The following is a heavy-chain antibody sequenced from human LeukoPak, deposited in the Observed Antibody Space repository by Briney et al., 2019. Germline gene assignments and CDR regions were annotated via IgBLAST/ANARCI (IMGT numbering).Heavy chain of an antibody. J-gene: IGHJ4*02. Sequence: GGSLRLSCAASAFTFSNFAMSWVRQAPGKGLEWVSTISGNGADTFYADSVKGRFTISRDNSKSTLYVQMNSLRAEDTAIHYCATYNRNQPFDYWGQGALVTVSS. V-gene: IGHV3-23*01. CDR1: AFTFSNFA. CDR3: ATYNRNQPFDY. CDR2: ISGNGADT. D-gene: IGHD1-14*01.